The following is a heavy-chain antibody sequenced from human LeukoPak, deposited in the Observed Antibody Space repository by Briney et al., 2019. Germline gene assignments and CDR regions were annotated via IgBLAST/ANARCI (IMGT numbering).Heavy chain of an antibody. V-gene: IGHV3-30*02. CDR2: MRSDGSTK. Sequence: RGSLRLSCAASGFSFSSYGMHWVRQAPGKGLEWVAYMRSDGSTKYYADSVKGRFTISRDNSKNTLYLQMNSLRPEDTAVYYCAKGYDSSGYYLDYWGQGTPVTVSS. CDR3: AKGYDSSGYYLDY. D-gene: IGHD3-22*01. CDR1: GFSFSSYG. J-gene: IGHJ4*02.